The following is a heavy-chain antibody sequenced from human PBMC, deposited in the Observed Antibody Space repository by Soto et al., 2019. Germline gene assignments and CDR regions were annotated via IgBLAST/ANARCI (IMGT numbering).Heavy chain of an antibody. CDR1: GGSISSAAYC. Sequence: SETLSLTCTVAGGSISSAAYCWSWIRQSPDKGLEWIGHIYDGGTTYSSPSLKGRVTISADTSETQFSLKLNSVSAADTAVYYCARGPSGDKVDYWGQGIQVT. CDR3: ARGPSGDKVDY. CDR2: IYDGGTT. D-gene: IGHD7-27*01. J-gene: IGHJ4*02. V-gene: IGHV4-30-4*01.